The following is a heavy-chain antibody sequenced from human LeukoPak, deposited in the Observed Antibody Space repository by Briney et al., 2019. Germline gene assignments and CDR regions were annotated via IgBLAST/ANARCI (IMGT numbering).Heavy chain of an antibody. J-gene: IGHJ3*02. D-gene: IGHD2-21*01. CDR3: AKSPYRFDVFDI. V-gene: IGHV3-23*01. Sequence: PGGTLRLSCAASGFTFSSYGMSWVRQAPGKGLEWVSAISGSGSSTYYADSVKGRFTISRDNSKNTLYLQMNSLRAEDTAVYYCAKSPYRFDVFDIWGQGTVVTVSS. CDR1: GFTFSSYG. CDR2: ISGSGSST.